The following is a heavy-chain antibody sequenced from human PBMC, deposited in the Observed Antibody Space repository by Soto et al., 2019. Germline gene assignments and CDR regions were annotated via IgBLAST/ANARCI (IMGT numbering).Heavy chain of an antibody. Sequence: SETLSLTCTVSGGSISSGDYYWSWIRQPPGKGLEWIGYIYYSGSTYYNPSLKSRVTISVDTSKNQFSLKLSSVTAADTAVYYCARSPPSQDIVVVPAAEFDAFDIWGQGTMVTVSS. D-gene: IGHD2-2*01. CDR3: ARSPPSQDIVVVPAAEFDAFDI. V-gene: IGHV4-30-4*01. J-gene: IGHJ3*02. CDR1: GGSISSGDYY. CDR2: IYYSGST.